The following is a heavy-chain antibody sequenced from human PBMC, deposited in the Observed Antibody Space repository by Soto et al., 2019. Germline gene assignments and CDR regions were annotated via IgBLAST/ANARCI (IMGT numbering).Heavy chain of an antibody. CDR2: ISTNSGNT. Sequence: ASVKVSCKASGYPFGTYAITWVRQAPGQGLEWVGWISTNSGNTYYAQNLQGRVTLTTDTSTTTAYMELMSLTSDDTAIYYCARTYNWNSEGFDHWGQGTLVTV. CDR1: GYPFGTYA. V-gene: IGHV1-18*04. CDR3: ARTYNWNSEGFDH. J-gene: IGHJ4*02. D-gene: IGHD1-7*01.